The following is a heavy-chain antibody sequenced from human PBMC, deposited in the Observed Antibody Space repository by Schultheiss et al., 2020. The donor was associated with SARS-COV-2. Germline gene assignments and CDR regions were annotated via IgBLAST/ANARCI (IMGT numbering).Heavy chain of an antibody. Sequence: GGSLRLSCAASGFTFSSYGMHWVRQAPGKGLEWVAVIWYHGSIKYYADSVKGRFTISRDNSKNTLYLEMNSLRGEDTAVYYCARDLVTSGWTEGAGVFDYWGQGALVTVSS. CDR3: ARDLVTSGWTEGAGVFDY. J-gene: IGHJ4*02. V-gene: IGHV3-33*08. CDR1: GFTFSSYG. D-gene: IGHD6-19*01. CDR2: IWYHGSIK.